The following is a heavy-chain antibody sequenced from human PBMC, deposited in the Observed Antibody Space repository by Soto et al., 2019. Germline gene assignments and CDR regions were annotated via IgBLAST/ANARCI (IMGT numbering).Heavy chain of an antibody. CDR2: ISYDGSNK. J-gene: IGHJ4*02. Sequence: QVQLVESGGGVVQPGRSLRLSCAASGFTFSSYGMHWVRQAPGKGLEWVAVISYDGSNKYYADSVKGRFTISRDNSKNTLYLQMNSLRAEDTAVYYCAKSFGSEFDYWGQGTLVTVSS. CDR1: GFTFSSYG. D-gene: IGHD3-16*01. CDR3: AKSFGSEFDY. V-gene: IGHV3-30*18.